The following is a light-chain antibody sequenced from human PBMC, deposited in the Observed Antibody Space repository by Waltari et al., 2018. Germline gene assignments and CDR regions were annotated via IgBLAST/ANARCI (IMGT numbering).Light chain of an antibody. J-gene: IGKJ4*01. CDR2: DAS. CDR3: QQRSDWLLT. Sequence: EIVLTHSPATLSLSPGERAPLSCRASQCVSSYLAWYQQKSGQAPRLPIYDASNRATGIPARFSGGGSGTDFTLTISSLEPEDFAVYYCQQRSDWLLTFGGGTKVEIK. CDR1: QCVSSY. V-gene: IGKV3-11*01.